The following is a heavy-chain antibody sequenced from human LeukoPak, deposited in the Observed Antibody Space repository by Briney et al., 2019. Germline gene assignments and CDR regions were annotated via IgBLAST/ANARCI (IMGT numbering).Heavy chain of an antibody. CDR1: GFTFSGFA. D-gene: IGHD4-17*01. Sequence: GGSLRLSCAAPGFTFSGFAMNWVRQAPGMGLEWISYISTVGTTKYYADSVKGRFTISRDNAKDSLYLQMNSLRAEDTGVYYCATSDPYGDSLTDSWGQGTLVTVSS. CDR3: ATSDPYGDSLTDS. V-gene: IGHV3-48*03. J-gene: IGHJ4*02. CDR2: ISTVGTTK.